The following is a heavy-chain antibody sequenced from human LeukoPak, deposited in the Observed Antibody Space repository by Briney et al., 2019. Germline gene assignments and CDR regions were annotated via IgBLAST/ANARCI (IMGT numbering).Heavy chain of an antibody. CDR3: AKVRGSSSSDLYFDY. J-gene: IGHJ4*02. Sequence: GGSLRLSCAASGFTFSNYAMNWVRQAPGKGLEWVSAISGSGGSTYYADSVKGRFTISRDNSKNTLYLQMNSLRAEDTAVYYCAKVRGSSSSDLYFDYWGQGTLVTVSS. D-gene: IGHD6-6*01. CDR1: GFTFSNYA. V-gene: IGHV3-23*01. CDR2: ISGSGGST.